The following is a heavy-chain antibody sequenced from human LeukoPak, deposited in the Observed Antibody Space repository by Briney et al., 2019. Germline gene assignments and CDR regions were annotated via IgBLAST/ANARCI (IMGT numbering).Heavy chain of an antibody. CDR1: GFTFSTFS. V-gene: IGHV3-21*04. J-gene: IGHJ5*02. Sequence: TGGSLRLSCAASGFTFSTFSMNWVRQAPGKGLEWVSSISSSGSYIYYADPVKGRFTISRANARNSLFLQMNSLRAGDTAVYYCARVSNPWGQGILVTVSS. CDR3: ARVSNP. CDR2: ISSSGSYI.